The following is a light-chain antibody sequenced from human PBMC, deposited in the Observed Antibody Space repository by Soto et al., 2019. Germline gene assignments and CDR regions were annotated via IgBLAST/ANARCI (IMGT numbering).Light chain of an antibody. CDR2: GAS. J-gene: IGKJ5*01. CDR3: QQRSNWPPIT. CDR1: QSVSGY. Sequence: EIVLTQSPATLSLSPVETATLSCRASQSVSGYIGWYQQKPGQAPRLLIYGASNRATGIPDRFSGSGSGTDFTLTIDNLEPEDFAIYYCQQRSNWPPITFGQGTRLEI. V-gene: IGKV3-11*01.